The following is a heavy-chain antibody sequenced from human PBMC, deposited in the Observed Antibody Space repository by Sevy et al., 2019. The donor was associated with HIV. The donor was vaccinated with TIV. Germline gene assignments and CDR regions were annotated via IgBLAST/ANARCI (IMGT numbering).Heavy chain of an antibody. CDR2: ISSSSSTI. Sequence: GGSLRLSCAASGFTFSSYSMNWVRQAPGKGLEWVSYISSSSSTILNADSVKGRFTISRDNAKNSLFLQMNSLRAEDTAVYYYARAGGDTAYAMDVWGQGTTVTVSS. CDR1: GFTFSSYS. CDR3: ARAGGDTAYAMDV. J-gene: IGHJ6*02. V-gene: IGHV3-48*01. D-gene: IGHD2-21*01.